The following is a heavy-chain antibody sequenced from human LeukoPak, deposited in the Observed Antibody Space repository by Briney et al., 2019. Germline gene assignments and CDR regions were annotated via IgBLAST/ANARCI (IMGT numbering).Heavy chain of an antibody. V-gene: IGHV3-30*02. D-gene: IGHD2-2*02. Sequence: GGSLRLSCAASGFTFSSYGMHWVRQAPGKGLEWVAFIRYDGSNKYYADSVKGRFTISRDNSKNTLYLQMNSLRAEDTAVYYCAKGQEPAAIFADYWGQGTLVTVSS. CDR3: AKGQEPAAIFADY. J-gene: IGHJ4*02. CDR2: IRYDGSNK. CDR1: GFTFSSYG.